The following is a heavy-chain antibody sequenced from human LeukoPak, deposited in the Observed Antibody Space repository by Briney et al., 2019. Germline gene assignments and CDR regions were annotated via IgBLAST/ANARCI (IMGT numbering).Heavy chain of an antibody. Sequence: GGSLRLSCAASGFTFSTYWMTWVRQAPGKGLEWVANIKQDGSEKNYVDSVKGRFSISRDNAKNSAYLQMNSLRAEDTAVYYCARGGDYFASGSHYTPSHWGQGTLVTVSS. CDR3: ARGGDYFASGSHYTPSH. D-gene: IGHD3-10*01. V-gene: IGHV3-7*01. CDR1: GFTFSTYW. J-gene: IGHJ4*02. CDR2: IKQDGSEK.